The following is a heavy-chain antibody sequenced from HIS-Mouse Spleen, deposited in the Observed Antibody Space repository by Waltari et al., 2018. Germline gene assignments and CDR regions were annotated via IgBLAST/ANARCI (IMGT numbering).Heavy chain of an antibody. CDR1: GGTISSSSYY. CDR2: IYYSGGT. D-gene: IGHD6-13*01. Sequence: QLQLQESGPGLVKPSETLSLTSTVTGGTISSSSYYWGWIRQPPGKGLGWIGSIYYSGGTHYNPSLRSRVTISVDTSKSQFSLKLSPMTAAYTAVYYCAREIPYSSSWYDWYFDLWGRGTLVTVSS. CDR3: AREIPYSSSWYDWYFDL. V-gene: IGHV4-39*07. J-gene: IGHJ2*01.